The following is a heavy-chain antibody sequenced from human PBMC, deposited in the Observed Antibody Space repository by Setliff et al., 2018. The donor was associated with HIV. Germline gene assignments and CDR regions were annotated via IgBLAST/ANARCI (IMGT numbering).Heavy chain of an antibody. V-gene: IGHV1-8*01. J-gene: IGHJ4*02. CDR2: MNPNSGVS. Sequence: ASVKVSCKPSGDTFTNYDIHWMRRATGQGLEWMGWMNPNSGVSGYALKFHDRVTMTRDTSITTAYMELSSLTSEDTAVYYCARQPRWLQFPRYFDYWGQGTLVTVSS. D-gene: IGHD5-12*01. CDR1: GDTFTNYD. CDR3: ARQPRWLQFPRYFDY.